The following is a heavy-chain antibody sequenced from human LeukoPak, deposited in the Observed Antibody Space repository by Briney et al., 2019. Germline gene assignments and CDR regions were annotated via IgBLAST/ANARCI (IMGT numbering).Heavy chain of an antibody. D-gene: IGHD6-13*01. CDR2: INPNSAGT. CDR3: ARGVNYGSSSWSYYYYYMDV. V-gene: IGHV1-2*02. CDR1: GYTFTGYY. J-gene: IGHJ6*03. Sequence: GASLKVSCKASGYTFTGYYMHWVRQAPGQRPQWMGWINPNSAGTNYAQKFQRTVTMTRDTSISTAYMEMSRLRSGDTAVYDGARGVNYGSSSWSYYYYYMDVWGKGTTVTVSS.